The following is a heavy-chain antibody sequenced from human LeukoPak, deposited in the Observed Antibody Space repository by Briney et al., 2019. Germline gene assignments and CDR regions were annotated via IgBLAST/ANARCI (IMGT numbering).Heavy chain of an antibody. Sequence: GGSLRLSCAASGFTFDDYAMHWVRQAPGKGLEWVSGIGWNSGSIGYADSVKCRFTISRDNAKNSLYLQMNSLRAEDTALYYCAKDLWGYSDGYTGYYYYMDVWGKGTTVTVSS. J-gene: IGHJ6*03. CDR1: GFTFDDYA. CDR2: IGWNSGSI. V-gene: IGHV3-9*01. D-gene: IGHD5-18*01. CDR3: AKDLWGYSDGYTGYYYYMDV.